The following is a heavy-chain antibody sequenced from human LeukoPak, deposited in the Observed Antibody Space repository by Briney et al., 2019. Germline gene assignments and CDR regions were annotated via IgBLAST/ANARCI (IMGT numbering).Heavy chain of an antibody. CDR2: ISGSGGST. J-gene: IGHJ4*02. Sequence: GGSLRLSCVASGFTFSSYAMSWVRQAPGRGLEWVSAISGSGGSTYYADSVKGRFTISRDNSKNTLYLQMNSLRAEDTAVYYCAKSLRGYCSSTTCYLFDYWGQGTLVTVSS. CDR3: AKSLRGYCSSTTCYLFDY. D-gene: IGHD2-2*01. V-gene: IGHV3-23*01. CDR1: GFTFSSYA.